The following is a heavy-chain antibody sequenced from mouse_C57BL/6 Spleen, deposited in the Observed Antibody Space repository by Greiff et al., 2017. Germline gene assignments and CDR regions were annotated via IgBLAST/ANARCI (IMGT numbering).Heavy chain of an antibody. Sequence: VQLQQSGAELVKPGASVKISCKASGYAFSSYWMNWVKQRPGKGLEWIGQIYPGDGDTNYNGKFKGKATMTADKASSTAYMQLSSLTSEDSAVYCFARERELLFAYWGQGTLVTVSA. CDR3: ARERELLFAY. D-gene: IGHD2-1*01. CDR1: GYAFSSYW. CDR2: IYPGDGDT. J-gene: IGHJ3*01. V-gene: IGHV1-80*01.